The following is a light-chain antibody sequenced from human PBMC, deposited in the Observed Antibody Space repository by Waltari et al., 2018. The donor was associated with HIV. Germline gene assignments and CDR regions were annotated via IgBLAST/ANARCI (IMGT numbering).Light chain of an antibody. Sequence: QSVLTQPPSASGAPGQRVTISCSGSPPNIGSSNWNGYQQFSRAAPKLLIYADAQRPSGVPDRFSGSKSGTSASLVISGLQSEDEADYYCSTWDDRLNGVVFGGGTRLTVV. V-gene: IGLV1-44*01. CDR3: STWDDRLNGVV. CDR1: PPNIGSSN. J-gene: IGLJ2*01. CDR2: ADA.